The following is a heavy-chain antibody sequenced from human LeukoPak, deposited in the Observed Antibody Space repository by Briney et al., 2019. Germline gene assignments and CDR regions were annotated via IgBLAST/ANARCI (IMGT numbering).Heavy chain of an antibody. V-gene: IGHV7-4-1*02. J-gene: IGHJ4*02. CDR1: GYTFTRYA. CDR2: INAKNGNP. CDR3: ARVGDYDILTGYHSDY. D-gene: IGHD3-9*01. Sequence: ASVKVSCKASGYTFTRYALNWVRQAPGQGLEWMGWINAKNGNPTYAQGFTGRFVFSLDTSVSTAYLQISSLEAEDTAVYYCARVGDYDILTGYHSDYWGQGTLVTVSS.